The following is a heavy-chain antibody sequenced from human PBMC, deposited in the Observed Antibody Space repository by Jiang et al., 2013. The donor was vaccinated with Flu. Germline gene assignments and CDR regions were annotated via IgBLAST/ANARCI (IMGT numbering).Heavy chain of an antibody. CDR2: ITSSSTDI. D-gene: IGHD3-16*01. J-gene: IGHJ6*02. CDR3: ARERAVPGESYYGLDV. CDR1: GFSFSYYN. V-gene: IGHV3-21*01. Sequence: ESGGGLVXPGGSLRLSCAASGFSFSYYNMNWVRQAPGEGLEWVSSITSSSTDIDYADSVKGRFTISRDNAKNSLFLQMNSLRAEDTAVYYCARERAVPGESYYGLDVWGQGTTVTVSS.